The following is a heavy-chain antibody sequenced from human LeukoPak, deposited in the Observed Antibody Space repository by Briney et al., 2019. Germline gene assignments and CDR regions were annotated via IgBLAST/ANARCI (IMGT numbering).Heavy chain of an antibody. D-gene: IGHD3-16*02. J-gene: IGHJ4*02. CDR2: MNPNSVNT. Sequence: ASVKVSCKASGYTFTSYDINWVRQATGQGLEWMGWMNPNSVNTGYAQKFQGRVTMTRNTSISTAYMELSSLRSEDTAVYYCARGVKTYDYVWGSYRYQYYFDYWGQGTLVTVSS. CDR1: GYTFTSYD. V-gene: IGHV1-8*01. CDR3: ARGVKTYDYVWGSYRYQYYFDY.